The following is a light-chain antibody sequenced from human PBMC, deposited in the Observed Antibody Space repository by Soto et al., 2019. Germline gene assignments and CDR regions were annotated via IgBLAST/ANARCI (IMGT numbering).Light chain of an antibody. CDR1: SSDVGNYNY. J-gene: IGLJ3*02. CDR2: EVT. Sequence: QSALTQPVSVSGSPGQSITISCTGTSSDVGNYNYVSWYQQHPGKAPKLMIYEVTDRPSGVSNRFSGSKSGNTASLTISGLQAEDEADYYCSSYTSSSTWVFGGGTKLTVL. V-gene: IGLV2-14*01. CDR3: SSYTSSSTWV.